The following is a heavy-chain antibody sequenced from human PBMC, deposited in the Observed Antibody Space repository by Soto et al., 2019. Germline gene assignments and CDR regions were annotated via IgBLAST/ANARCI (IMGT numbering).Heavy chain of an antibody. CDR2: IYYSGST. CDR1: GGSISSYY. CDR3: ARLGVPAANPYYYGMDV. Sequence: QVQLQESGPGLVKPSETLSLTCTVSGGSISSYYWSWIRQPPGKGLEWIGYIYYSGSTNYNPSLKSRVTISVDTSKNQFSLKLSSVTAADTAVYYCARLGVPAANPYYYGMDVWGQGTTVTVSS. V-gene: IGHV4-59*08. J-gene: IGHJ6*02. D-gene: IGHD2-2*01.